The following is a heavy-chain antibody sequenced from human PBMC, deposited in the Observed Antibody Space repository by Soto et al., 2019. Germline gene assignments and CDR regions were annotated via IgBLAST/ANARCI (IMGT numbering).Heavy chain of an antibody. V-gene: IGHV4-59*01. Sequence: SETLSLTCTVSGGSIRRYNWNWILQPPGKGLEWIGYVYNSGSTNYNPSLKSRVTISVDTSKNQFSLKLSSLTAADTAVYYCARGYNDFWSGYLTWFDPWGQGTLVTVS. CDR3: ARGYNDFWSGYLTWFDP. CDR2: VYNSGST. J-gene: IGHJ5*02. D-gene: IGHD3-3*01. CDR1: GGSIRRYN.